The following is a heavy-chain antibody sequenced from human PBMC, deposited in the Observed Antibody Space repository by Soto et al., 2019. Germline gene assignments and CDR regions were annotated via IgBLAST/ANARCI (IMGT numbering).Heavy chain of an antibody. Sequence: QVQLVQSGAEVKKPGASVKVSCKASGYTFTSYGISWVRQAPGQGLEWMGWISAYNGNTNYAQKRQERVTMTTGTSTSTAYMELRSLRSDDTAVYYCARVDYYGSGSDGRGSYYGMDVWGQGTTVTVSS. V-gene: IGHV1-18*01. CDR1: GYTFTSYG. CDR2: ISAYNGNT. CDR3: ARVDYYGSGSDGRGSYYGMDV. D-gene: IGHD3-10*01. J-gene: IGHJ6*02.